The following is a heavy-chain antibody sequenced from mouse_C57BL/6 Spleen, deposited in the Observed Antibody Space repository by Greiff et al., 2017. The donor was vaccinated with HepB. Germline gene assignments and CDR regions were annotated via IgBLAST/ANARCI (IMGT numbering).Heavy chain of an antibody. D-gene: IGHD2-4*01. CDR3: ARIYYDYGGFDY. V-gene: IGHV1-81*01. CDR2: IYPRSGNT. J-gene: IGHJ2*01. CDR1: GYTFTSYG. Sequence: VQLQQSGAELARPGASVKLSCKASGYTFTSYGISWVKQRTGQGLEWIGEIYPRSGNTYYNEKFKGKATLTADKSSSTAYMELRSLTSEDSAVYFCARIYYDYGGFDYWGQGTTLTVSS.